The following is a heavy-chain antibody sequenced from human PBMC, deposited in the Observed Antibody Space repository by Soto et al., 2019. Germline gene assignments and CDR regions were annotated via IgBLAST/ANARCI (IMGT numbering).Heavy chain of an antibody. V-gene: IGHV4-31*03. Sequence: SETLSLTCTVSGGSISSGGYYWSWIRQHPGKGLEWIGYIYYSGSTYYNPSLKSRVTISVDTSKNQFSLKLSSVTAADTAVYYCARDRSYGNSFDYWGQGTLVTVSS. J-gene: IGHJ4*02. CDR2: IYYSGST. CDR1: GGSISSGGYY. D-gene: IGHD5-18*01. CDR3: ARDRSYGNSFDY.